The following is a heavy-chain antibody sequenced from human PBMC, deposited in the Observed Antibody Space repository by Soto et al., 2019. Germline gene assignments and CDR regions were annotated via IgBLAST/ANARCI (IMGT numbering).Heavy chain of an antibody. V-gene: IGHV4-61*01. J-gene: IGHJ6*02. CDR1: DGSLSSGSYY. CDR3: ARDSRHYDILTYYHDLMDV. D-gene: IGHD3-9*01. Sequence: SETLYLTCTVPDGSLSSGSYYWACFRQPPGKGLEWIGYIYYSGSTNYNPSLKSRVTISVDTSKNQFSLKLSSVTAADTAVYYCARDSRHYDILTYYHDLMDVWGQGTTVTGSS. CDR2: IYYSGST.